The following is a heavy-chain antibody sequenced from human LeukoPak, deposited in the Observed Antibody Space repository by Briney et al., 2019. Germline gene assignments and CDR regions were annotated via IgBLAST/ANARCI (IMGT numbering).Heavy chain of an antibody. D-gene: IGHD3-16*02. V-gene: IGHV1-69*06. CDR3: AWGGYDYVWGSYRYTGFDY. J-gene: IGHJ4*02. CDR2: IIPIFGTA. Sequence: ASVKVSCKASGGTFSSYAISWVRQAPGQGLEWMGGIIPIFGTANYAQKFQGRVTITADKSTSTAYMELSSLRPEDTAVYYCAWGGYDYVWGSYRYTGFDYWGQGTLVTVSS. CDR1: GGTFSSYA.